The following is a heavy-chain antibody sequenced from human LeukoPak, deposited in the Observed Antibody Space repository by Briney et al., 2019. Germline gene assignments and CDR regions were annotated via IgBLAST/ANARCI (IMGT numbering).Heavy chain of an antibody. J-gene: IGHJ4*02. CDR2: IYHSGST. CDR3: ARLPFMITFGGVISDY. V-gene: IGHV4-38-2*01. Sequence: SETLSLTCPVSGYSISSGYYWGWIRQPPGKGLEWIGSIYHSGSTYYNPSLKSRVTISVDTSKNQFSLKLSSVTAADTAVYYCARLPFMITFGGVISDYWGQGTLVTVSS. CDR1: GYSISSGYY. D-gene: IGHD3-16*02.